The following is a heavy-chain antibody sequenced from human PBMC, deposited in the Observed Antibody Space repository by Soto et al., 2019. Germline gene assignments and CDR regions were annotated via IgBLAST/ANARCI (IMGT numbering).Heavy chain of an antibody. J-gene: IGHJ3*02. CDR1: GGSIPTGGRY. Sequence: QVRLQEWGPGLVKPSQTLSLKCSVSGGSIPTGGRYCSWIRQLPGKGLEWIGDIYYSGNTYYTASLKSRVTISVEAAKNQFSLKLSSVTAADTAVYYCAQALVFTGGDGVDIWGQGRLVTVSS. CDR3: AQALVFTGGDGVDI. V-gene: IGHV4-31*02. CDR2: IYYSGNT. D-gene: IGHD1-1*01.